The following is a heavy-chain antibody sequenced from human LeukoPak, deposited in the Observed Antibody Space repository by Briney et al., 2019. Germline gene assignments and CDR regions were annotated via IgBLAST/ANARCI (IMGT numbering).Heavy chain of an antibody. V-gene: IGHV1-2*02. Sequence: EASVKVSCKASGYSFTGYYIHWVRQAPGQGLEWMGWVNSNIGDTYYAQKLRGRLAITRDKSITTVHMELSSLRSNDTAVYYCARGVLGYDSSASDWGQGTLVTVSS. CDR3: ARGVLGYDSSASD. CDR1: GYSFTGYY. J-gene: IGHJ4*02. CDR2: VNSNIGDT. D-gene: IGHD3-22*01.